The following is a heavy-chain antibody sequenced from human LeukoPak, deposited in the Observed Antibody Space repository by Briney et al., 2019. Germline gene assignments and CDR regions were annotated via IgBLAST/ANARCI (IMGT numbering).Heavy chain of an antibody. J-gene: IGHJ4*02. CDR2: INHSGST. CDR1: GGSFSGYY. D-gene: IGHD2-2*02. V-gene: IGHV4-34*01. CDR3: ARDCSSTSCYTEGFVY. Sequence: SETLSLTCAVYGGSFSGYYWSWIRQPPGKGLEWIGEINHSGSTNYNPSLKSRVTISVDTSKNQFSLKLSSVTAADTAVYYCARDCSSTSCYTEGFVYWGQGTLVTVSS.